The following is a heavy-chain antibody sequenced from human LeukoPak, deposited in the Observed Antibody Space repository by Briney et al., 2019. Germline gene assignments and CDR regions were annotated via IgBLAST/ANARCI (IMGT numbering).Heavy chain of an antibody. CDR2: ISSSGSTK. CDR1: GFIFSSYE. V-gene: IGHV3-48*03. CDR3: ARTYSSGWFMFDP. D-gene: IGHD6-19*01. J-gene: IGHJ5*02. Sequence: GGSLRLSCEASGFIFSSYEMNWVRQAPGKGLEWVSYISSSGSTKYYADSVKGRFTISRDNAKNSLYLQMNSLRAEDTAVYYCARTYSSGWFMFDPWGQGTLVTVSS.